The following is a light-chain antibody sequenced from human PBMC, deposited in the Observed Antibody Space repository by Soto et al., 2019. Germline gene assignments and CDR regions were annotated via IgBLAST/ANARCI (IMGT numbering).Light chain of an antibody. Sequence: DIQMTQSPSTLSASLGDTVTITCRASQSISRWLAWYQQKPGKAPKLLIFKASSLESGVPSRFSGSGSGAEFTLTITSLQPDDFATSYCQQYKGPWTFGQGTKVDLK. J-gene: IGKJ1*01. V-gene: IGKV1-5*03. CDR2: KAS. CDR1: QSISRW. CDR3: QQYKGPWT.